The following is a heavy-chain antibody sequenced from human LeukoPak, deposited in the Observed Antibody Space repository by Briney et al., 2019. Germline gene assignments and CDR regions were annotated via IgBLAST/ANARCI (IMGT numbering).Heavy chain of an antibody. Sequence: PGGSLRLSCAASGFTFSSYAMHWVRQAPGKGLEWVAVISYDGSNKYYADSVKGRFTISRDNSKNTLYLQMNSLRAEDTAVYYCARDRSNYDYYGMDVWGQGTTATVSS. CDR2: ISYDGSNK. V-gene: IGHV3-30*04. CDR3: ARDRSNYDYYGMDV. J-gene: IGHJ6*02. CDR1: GFTFSSYA.